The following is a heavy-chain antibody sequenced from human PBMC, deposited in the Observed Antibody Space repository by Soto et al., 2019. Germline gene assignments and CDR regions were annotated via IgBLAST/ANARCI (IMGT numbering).Heavy chain of an antibody. CDR1: GFTFSSYA. Sequence: GSLRLSCAASGFTFSSYAMSWVRQAPGKGLEWVSAISVSGGSTYYADSVKGRFTISRDNSKNTLYLQMNSLRAEDTAVYYCAKSPGGYCSGGSCYSSQHWGQGTLVTVSS. CDR3: AKSPGGYCSGGSCYSSQH. CDR2: ISVSGGST. D-gene: IGHD2-15*01. J-gene: IGHJ1*01. V-gene: IGHV3-23*01.